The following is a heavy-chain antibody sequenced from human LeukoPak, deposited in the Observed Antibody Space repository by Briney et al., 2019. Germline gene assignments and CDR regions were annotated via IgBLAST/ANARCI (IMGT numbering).Heavy chain of an antibody. V-gene: IGHV1-69*05. CDR2: IIPIFGTA. CDR3: AREARDAFDI. Sequence: SVKVSCKASGGTFSSYAISWVRQAPGQGLEWMGGIIPIFGTANYAQKFQGRVTITTDESTSTAYMEPSSLRSEDTAVYYCAREARDAFDIWGQGTMVTVSS. CDR1: GGTFSSYA. J-gene: IGHJ3*02.